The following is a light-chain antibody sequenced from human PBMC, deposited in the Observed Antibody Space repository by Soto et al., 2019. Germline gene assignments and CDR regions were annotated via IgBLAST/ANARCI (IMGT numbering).Light chain of an antibody. J-gene: IGKJ2*01. CDR2: KAS. Sequence: DIQMTQSPSTLSASVGDRVTITCRASQSISNWLAWYQQKPGKAPKLLIYKASNLQGGVPSRFSGSGSGTEFTLTISSLQPDDFATDYCQQYNSYSYTCGQGTKLEIK. CDR1: QSISNW. V-gene: IGKV1-5*03. CDR3: QQYNSYSYT.